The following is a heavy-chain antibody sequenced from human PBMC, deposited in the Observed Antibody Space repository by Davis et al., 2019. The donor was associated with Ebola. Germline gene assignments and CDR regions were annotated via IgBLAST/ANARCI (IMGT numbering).Heavy chain of an antibody. D-gene: IGHD6-6*01. CDR2: ITYSGRT. Sequence: MPSETLSLTCIVSGGSINSHYWSWIRQPPGKGLEWIAYITYSGRTNYNPSLKSRVTISVDTSKNEISLKLSSVTAADTAVYYCAREMYTSSSGAIDYWGQGTLVTVSP. J-gene: IGHJ4*02. CDR1: GGSINSHY. V-gene: IGHV4-59*11. CDR3: AREMYTSSSGAIDY.